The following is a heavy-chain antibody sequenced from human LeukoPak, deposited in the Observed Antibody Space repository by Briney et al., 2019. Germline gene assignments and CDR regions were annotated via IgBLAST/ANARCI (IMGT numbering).Heavy chain of an antibody. J-gene: IGHJ4*02. CDR2: INYSGST. CDR3: AREGRQDYVYFDY. V-gene: IGHV4-59*01. D-gene: IGHD4-17*01. CDR1: GGSISSYY. Sequence: SETLSLTCTASGGSISSYYWSWIRQPPGKGLEWIGYINYSGSTNYNPSLKSRVTMSVATSKNQFSLKLSSVTAADTAMYYCAREGRQDYVYFDYWGQGSLVTVSS.